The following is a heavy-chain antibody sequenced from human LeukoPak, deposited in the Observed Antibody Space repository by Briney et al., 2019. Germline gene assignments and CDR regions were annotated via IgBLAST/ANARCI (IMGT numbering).Heavy chain of an antibody. J-gene: IGHJ4*02. Sequence: GASVKVSCKASGYTFTGYYMHWVRQAPGQGLEWMGWINPNSGGTNYAQKFQGRVIMTRDTSISTAYMELSRLRSDDTAVYYCAKDTAMAYFFDYWGQGTLVTVSS. D-gene: IGHD5-18*01. CDR1: GYTFTGYY. V-gene: IGHV1-2*02. CDR2: INPNSGGT. CDR3: AKDTAMAYFFDY.